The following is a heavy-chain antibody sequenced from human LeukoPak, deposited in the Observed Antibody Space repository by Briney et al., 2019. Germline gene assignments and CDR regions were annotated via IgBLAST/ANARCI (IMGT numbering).Heavy chain of an antibody. V-gene: IGHV3-13*05. Sequence: GGSLRLSCAASGFTFSRYDMHWVRQATGKGLEWVSVISSSGDPYYPGSVKGRFTISRENAKNSLYLQMNSLRSDDTALYYCARESESSGWYDYWGQGTLVTVSS. J-gene: IGHJ4*02. CDR1: GFTFSRYD. D-gene: IGHD6-19*01. CDR2: ISSSGDP. CDR3: ARESESSGWYDY.